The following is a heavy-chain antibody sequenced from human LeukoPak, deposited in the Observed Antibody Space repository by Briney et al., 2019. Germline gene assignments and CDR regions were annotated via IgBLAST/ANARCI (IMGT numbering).Heavy chain of an antibody. D-gene: IGHD2-15*01. CDR2: INPSGGST. J-gene: IGHJ5*02. V-gene: IGHV1-46*01. CDR1: GYTSTSYY. Sequence: WASVKVSCKASGYTSTSYYMHWVRQAPGQGLEWMGIINPSGGSTSYAQKFQGRVTMTRDTSTSTVYMELSSLRSEDTAVYYCARDLNGVYCSGGSCYSSGPHNWFDPWGQGTLVTVSS. CDR3: ARDLNGVYCSGGSCYSSGPHNWFDP.